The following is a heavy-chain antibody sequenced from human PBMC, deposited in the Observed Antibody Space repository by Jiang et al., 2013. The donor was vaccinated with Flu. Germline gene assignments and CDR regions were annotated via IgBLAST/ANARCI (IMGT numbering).Heavy chain of an antibody. CDR3: ARSFYDFWTNVYYYGMDV. Sequence: GSGLVKPSGTLSLTCAVSGGSISSSNWWSWVRQPPGKGLEWIGEIYHSGSTNYNPSLKSRVTISVDKSKNQFSLKLSSVTAADTAVYYCARSFYDFWTNVYYYGMDVWGQGDHGHRLL. V-gene: IGHV4-4*02. D-gene: IGHD3-3*01. CDR2: IYHSGST. CDR1: GGSISSSNW. J-gene: IGHJ6*02.